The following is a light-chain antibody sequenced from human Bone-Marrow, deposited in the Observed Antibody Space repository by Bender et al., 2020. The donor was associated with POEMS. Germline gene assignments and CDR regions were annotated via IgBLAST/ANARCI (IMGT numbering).Light chain of an antibody. Sequence: QSALTQPASVSGSPGQSITISCSGTNSDIGGYNFVSWYQQYPGKAPKLMIFDVSDRPSGVSYRFSASTSGNTASLTISGLQAEDEADYYCCSYAGGNTLVFGGGTKLTVL. CDR3: CSYAGGNTLV. CDR2: DVS. J-gene: IGLJ3*02. V-gene: IGLV2-23*02. CDR1: NSDIGGYNF.